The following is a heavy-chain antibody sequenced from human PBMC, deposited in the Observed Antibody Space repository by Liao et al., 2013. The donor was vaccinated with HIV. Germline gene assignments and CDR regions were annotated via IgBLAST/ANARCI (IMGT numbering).Heavy chain of an antibody. CDR1: GGSFSGYY. CDR3: ARGWGDCSSTSCYWSDNWFDP. Sequence: QVQLQQWGAGLLKPSETLSLTCAVYGGSFSGYYWSWIRQPPGKGLEWIGEINHSGSTNYNPSLKSRVTISVDTSKNQFSLRLSSVTAADTAVYYSARGWGDCSSTSCYWSDNWFDPWGQGTLVTVSS. J-gene: IGHJ5*02. D-gene: IGHD2-2*01. CDR2: INHSGST. V-gene: IGHV4-34*01.